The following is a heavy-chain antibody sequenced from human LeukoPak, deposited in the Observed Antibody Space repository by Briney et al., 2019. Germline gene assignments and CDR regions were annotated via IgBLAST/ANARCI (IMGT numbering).Heavy chain of an antibody. CDR1: GGSVSSGSYY. Sequence: SETLSLTCTVSGGSVSSGSYYWSWIRQPPGKGLEWIGYIYYSGSTNYNPSLKSRVTISVDTSKNQFSLKLSSVTAADTAVYYCARCYSYYYGSGSYYSEGAFDIWGQGTMVTVSS. CDR3: ARCYSYYYGSGSYYSEGAFDI. J-gene: IGHJ3*02. CDR2: IYYSGST. V-gene: IGHV4-61*01. D-gene: IGHD3-10*01.